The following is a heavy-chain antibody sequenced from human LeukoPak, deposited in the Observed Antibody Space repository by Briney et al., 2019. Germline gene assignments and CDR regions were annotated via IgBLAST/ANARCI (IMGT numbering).Heavy chain of an antibody. J-gene: IGHJ4*02. D-gene: IGHD4-11*01. CDR2: ISGGGGST. Sequence: GGSLRLSCAASGFTFSSYAMSWVRQAPGKGLEWVSAISGGGGSTYYADSVKGRFTISRDNSKNTLYLQMNSLRAEDTAVYYCAKDRRGYSNDGYFDYWGQGTLVTVSS. V-gene: IGHV3-23*01. CDR3: AKDRRGYSNDGYFDY. CDR1: GFTFSSYA.